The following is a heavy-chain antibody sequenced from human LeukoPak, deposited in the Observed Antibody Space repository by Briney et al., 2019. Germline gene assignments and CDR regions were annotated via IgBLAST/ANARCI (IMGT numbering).Heavy chain of an antibody. Sequence: GGSLRLSCAAAGFTLSSFGMHWVRQAPGKGLEWVAFIRYDGSYEYYADSAKGRFTISRDNSKNTLFLQMNSLKDEDTAIYYCAKPGDRYAFDIWGQGTMVTVSS. V-gene: IGHV3-30*02. CDR2: IRYDGSYE. J-gene: IGHJ3*02. CDR3: AKPGDRYAFDI. CDR1: GFTLSSFG. D-gene: IGHD7-27*01.